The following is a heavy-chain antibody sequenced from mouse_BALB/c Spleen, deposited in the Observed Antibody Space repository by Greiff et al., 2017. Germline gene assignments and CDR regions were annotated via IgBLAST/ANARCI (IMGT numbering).Heavy chain of an antibody. Sequence: EVQGVESGGGLVKPGGSLKLSCAASGFTFSSYAMSWVRQSPEKRLEWVAEISSGGSYTYYPDTVTGRFTISRDNAKNTLYLEMSSLRSEDTAMYYCARDPTQRFAYWGQGTLVTVSA. D-gene: IGHD2-10*01. CDR2: ISSGGSYT. CDR3: ARDPTQRFAY. CDR1: GFTFSSYA. V-gene: IGHV5-9-4*01. J-gene: IGHJ3*01.